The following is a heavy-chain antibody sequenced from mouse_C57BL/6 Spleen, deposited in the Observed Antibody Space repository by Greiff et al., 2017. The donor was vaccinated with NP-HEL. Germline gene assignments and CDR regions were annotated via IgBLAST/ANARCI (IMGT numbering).Heavy chain of an antibody. Sequence: VMLVESGAELVRPGASVKLSCKASGYTFTDYYINWVKQRPGQGLEWIARIYPGSGNTYYNEKFKGKATLTAEKSSSTAYMELSSLTSEDSAVYFCSGSLITTVVAAYWGQGTTLTVSS. V-gene: IGHV1-76*01. CDR3: SGSLITTVVAAY. CDR1: GYTFTDYY. J-gene: IGHJ2*01. D-gene: IGHD1-1*01. CDR2: IYPGSGNT.